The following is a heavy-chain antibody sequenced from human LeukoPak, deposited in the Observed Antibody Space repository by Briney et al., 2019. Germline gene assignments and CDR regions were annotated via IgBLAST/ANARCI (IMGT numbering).Heavy chain of an antibody. CDR1: GGSISSYY. CDR3: ATLTGGDDAFDI. Sequence: SETLSLTCTVSGGSISSYYWSWLRQPPGKGLEWIGYIYYSGSTNYNPSLKSRVTISVLTSKNRFSLKLSSVTAADTAVYYCATLTGGDDAFDIWGQGTMVTVSS. J-gene: IGHJ3*02. CDR2: IYYSGST. V-gene: IGHV4-59*01. D-gene: IGHD4-23*01.